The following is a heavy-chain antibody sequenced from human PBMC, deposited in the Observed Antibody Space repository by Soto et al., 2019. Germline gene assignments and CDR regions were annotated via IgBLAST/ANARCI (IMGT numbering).Heavy chain of an antibody. CDR3: ARVNYCSSSSCYWLDY. V-gene: IGHV4-61*08. J-gene: IGHJ4*02. CDR1: GYSVSSDGYY. Sequence: SETLSLTCRVSGYSVSSDGYYWSWIRQPPGKGLEWIGYIYYSGSTNYNPSLKTRVTISLDTSQSQFSLKLSSVTTADTAVYYCARVNYCSSSSCYWLDYWGQGTLVTVYS. D-gene: IGHD2-2*01. CDR2: IYYSGST.